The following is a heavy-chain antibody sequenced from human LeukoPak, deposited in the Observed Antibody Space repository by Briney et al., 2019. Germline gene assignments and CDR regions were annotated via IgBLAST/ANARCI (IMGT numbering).Heavy chain of an antibody. CDR1: GFTFSSYS. D-gene: IGHD3-9*01. CDR2: ISSSSSYI. CDR3: ARDPYYDILTGYFDY. J-gene: IGHJ4*02. V-gene: IGHV3-21*01. Sequence: GGSLRLPCAASGFTFSSYSMNWVRQAPGKGLEWVSSISSSSSYIYYADSVKGRFTISRDNAKNSLYLQMNSLRAEDMAVYYCARDPYYDILTGYFDYWGQGTLVTVSS.